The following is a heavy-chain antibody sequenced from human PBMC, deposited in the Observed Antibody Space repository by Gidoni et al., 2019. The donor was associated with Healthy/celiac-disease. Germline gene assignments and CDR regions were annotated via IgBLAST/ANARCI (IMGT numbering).Heavy chain of an antibody. CDR2: IYPGDSDT. J-gene: IGHJ6*02. D-gene: IGHD6-13*01. Sequence: EVQLVQSGAEVKKPGASLKIPCTGSGYRLTSYWIGWVRQMPGKGLEWMGIIYPGDSDTRYSPSFQGQVTISADKSISTAYLQWSSLKASDTAMYYCARAVHEDSRQQLVRQFYYYYGMDVWGQGTTVTVSS. CDR3: ARAVHEDSRQQLVRQFYYYYGMDV. CDR1: GYRLTSYW. V-gene: IGHV5-51*01.